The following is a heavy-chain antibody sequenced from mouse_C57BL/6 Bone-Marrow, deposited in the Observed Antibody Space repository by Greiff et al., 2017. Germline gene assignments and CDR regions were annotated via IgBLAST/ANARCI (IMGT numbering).Heavy chain of an antibody. Sequence: LQESGPVLVKPGASVKMSCKASGYTFTDYDMNWVKQSHGKSLVWIGVINPYNGGTSYNQKFKGKATLTVDKSSSTAYMELNSLTSEDSAVYYCGIIAYWGQGTLVTGSA. V-gene: IGHV1-19*01. D-gene: IGHD1-2*01. CDR1: GYTFTDYD. CDR3: GIIAY. J-gene: IGHJ3*01. CDR2: INPYNGGT.